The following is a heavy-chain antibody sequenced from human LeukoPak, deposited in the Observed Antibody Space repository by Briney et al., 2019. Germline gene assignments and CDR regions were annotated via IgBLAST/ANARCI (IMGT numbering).Heavy chain of an antibody. CDR2: INEDGSGK. J-gene: IGHJ6*04. CDR1: GFTFSNYW. CDR3: VRDDGDV. Sequence: GGSLRLSCVFSGFTFSNYWMKWVRQAPGKGLEWVASINEDGSGKYSMDSVKDRVAISRDNAKNSLDLQINSLTVEDTAIYYCVRDDGDVWGKGTTVTVSS. V-gene: IGHV3-7*01.